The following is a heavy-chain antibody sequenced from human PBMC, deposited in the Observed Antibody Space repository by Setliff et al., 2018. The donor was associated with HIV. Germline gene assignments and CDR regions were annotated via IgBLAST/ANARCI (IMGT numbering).Heavy chain of an antibody. CDR3: ARGGQYSGSYLPRDYYMDV. J-gene: IGHJ6*03. D-gene: IGHD1-26*01. V-gene: IGHV1-46*01. CDR1: GGTFSSQV. Sequence: ASVKVSCKASGGTFSSQVISWVRQAPGQGLEWMGIIDPSGGITTYAQKFQGRVTMTRDTSTSTVYMELSSLQSEDTAVYYCARGGQYSGSYLPRDYYMDVWGRGTTVTVSS. CDR2: IDPSGGIT.